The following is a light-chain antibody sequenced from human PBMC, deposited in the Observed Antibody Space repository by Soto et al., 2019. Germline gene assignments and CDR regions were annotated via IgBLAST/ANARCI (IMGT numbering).Light chain of an antibody. Sequence: AIRMTQSPSSLSESTGARVTITCRASQGISSYLAWYQQKPGKAPKLLIYAASTLQSGVPSRFSGSGSGTDFTLTISCLQSEDFATYYCQQYYSYPPFTFGGGTKVEIK. CDR1: QGISSY. CDR3: QQYYSYPPFT. V-gene: IGKV1-8*01. CDR2: AAS. J-gene: IGKJ4*01.